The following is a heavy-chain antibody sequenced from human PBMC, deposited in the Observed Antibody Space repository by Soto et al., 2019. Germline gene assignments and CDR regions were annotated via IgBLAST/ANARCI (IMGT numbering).Heavy chain of an antibody. Sequence: PGGSLRLSCAASGFTFSDYYMSWIRQAPGKGLEWVSYISSSSSYTNYADSVKGPFTISRDNAKNSLYLQMNSLRAEDTAVYYCARPTSQGFSYYFDYWGQGTLVTVYS. J-gene: IGHJ4*02. CDR1: GFTFSDYY. V-gene: IGHV3-11*06. CDR3: ARPTSQGFSYYFDY. CDR2: ISSSSSYT.